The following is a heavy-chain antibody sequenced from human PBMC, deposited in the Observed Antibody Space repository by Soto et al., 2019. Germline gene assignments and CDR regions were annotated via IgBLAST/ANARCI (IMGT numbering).Heavy chain of an antibody. CDR3: GKERRGRVWSVCNF. CDR2: ISGNGDSA. D-gene: IGHD6-19*01. V-gene: IGHV3-23*01. CDR1: GFPFRDYA. J-gene: IGHJ4*02. Sequence: VQLLESGGGLVQPGGSLRLSCAASGFPFRDYAMNWVRQATGKGLEWVSDISGNGDSARYADCVKGRFTISRDNSRYTLYLQMNSLSVDGTAVYYCGKERRGRVWSVCNFWGQGTLATVSS.